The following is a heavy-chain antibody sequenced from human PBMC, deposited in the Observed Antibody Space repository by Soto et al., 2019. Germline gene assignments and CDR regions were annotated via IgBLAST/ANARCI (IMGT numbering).Heavy chain of an antibody. CDR2: ISYDGSNK. Sequence: GXSRRLSGAASGFSFSSYAPHWVRQAPVKGLEWVAVISYDGSNKYYADSVKGRFTISRDNSKNTLYLQMNSLRAEDTAVYYCARDIVTYDILTGYSTLDYWGQGTLVTVSS. V-gene: IGHV3-30-3*01. CDR1: GFSFSSYA. J-gene: IGHJ4*02. D-gene: IGHD3-9*01. CDR3: ARDIVTYDILTGYSTLDY.